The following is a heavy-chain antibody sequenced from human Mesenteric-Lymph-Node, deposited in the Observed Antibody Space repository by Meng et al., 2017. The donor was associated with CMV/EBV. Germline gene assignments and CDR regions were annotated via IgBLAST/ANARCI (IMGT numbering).Heavy chain of an antibody. D-gene: IGHD5-24*01. CDR1: GGSITSNNW. CDR2: IYHSGST. CDR3: ARDGGATTLDY. V-gene: IGHV4-4*02. J-gene: IGHJ4*02. Sequence: LTCAVSGGSITSNNWCSWVRQPPGKGLEWIGEIYHSGSTNYSPSLKSRVTISVDKSKNHFSLNLSSVTAADTAVYYCARDGGATTLDYWGQGTLVTVSS.